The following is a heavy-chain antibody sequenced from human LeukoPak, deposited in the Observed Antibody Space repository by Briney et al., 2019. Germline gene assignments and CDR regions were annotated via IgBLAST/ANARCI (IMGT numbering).Heavy chain of an antibody. CDR2: IYYSGST. Sequence: SETLSLTCTVSGDSINAYYWGWIRQPPGKGLEWIGYIYYSGSTNYNPSLKSRVTISLDTSKNQFSLKLTSVTAADTAVYYCARDRWFDPWGQGTLVTVSS. J-gene: IGHJ5*02. V-gene: IGHV4-59*01. CDR1: GDSINAYY. CDR3: ARDRWFDP.